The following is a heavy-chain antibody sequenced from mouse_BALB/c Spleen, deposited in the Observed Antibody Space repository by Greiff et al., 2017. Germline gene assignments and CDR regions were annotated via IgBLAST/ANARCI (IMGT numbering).Heavy chain of an antibody. J-gene: IGHJ4*01. D-gene: IGHD2-3*01. Sequence: VQLQQSGTVLARPGASVKMSCKASGYTFTSYWMHWVKQRPGQGLEWIGAIYPGNSDTSYNQKFKGKAKLTAVTSTSTAYMELSSLTNEDSAVYYCARGEGWGSMDYWGQGTSVTVSS. CDR1: GYTFTSYW. V-gene: IGHV1-5*01. CDR3: ARGEGWGSMDY. CDR2: IYPGNSDT.